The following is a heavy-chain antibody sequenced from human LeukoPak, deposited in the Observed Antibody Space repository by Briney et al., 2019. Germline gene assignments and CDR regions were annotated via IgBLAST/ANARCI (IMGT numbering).Heavy chain of an antibody. V-gene: IGHV2-5*02. CDR2: LYWDDEK. CDR3: AHRLDGDYSAFDI. D-gene: IGHD4-17*01. CDR1: GFSLSTSGVG. J-gene: IGHJ3*02. Sequence: SGPTLVKPTQTLTLTCTFSGFSLSTSGVGVGWIRQPPGRALEWVALLYWDDEKRYSPSLKNRLTITNDTFNNQVVLTLPNTDPVDTATYYCAHRLDGDYSAFDIWGQGTMVTASS.